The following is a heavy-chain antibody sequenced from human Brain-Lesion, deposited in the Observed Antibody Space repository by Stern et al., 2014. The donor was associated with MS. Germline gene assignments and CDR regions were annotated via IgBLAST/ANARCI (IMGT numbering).Heavy chain of an antibody. J-gene: IGHJ4*02. CDR3: ARFPASRPHVFDS. D-gene: IGHD6-13*01. CDR1: GGSISSSNW. CDR2: SDHRGSP. Sequence: QVQLQESGPGLVKPSGTLSLTCAVSGGSISSSNWWSWVRQSPGKGLEWIGESDHRGSPIYNPSPKRRVTVSVDKSKNRFSLNLRSGTAADTAVYFCARFPASRPHVFDSWGQGTLVTVSS. V-gene: IGHV4-4*02.